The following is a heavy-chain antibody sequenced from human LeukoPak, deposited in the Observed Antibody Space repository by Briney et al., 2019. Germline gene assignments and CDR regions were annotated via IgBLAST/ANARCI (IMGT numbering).Heavy chain of an antibody. D-gene: IGHD3-3*01. Sequence: GGSLRLSCAASGFTFSSYGMHWVRQAPGKGLEWVAVIWYDGSNKYYADSVKGRFTISRDNSKSTLYLQMNSLRAEDTAVYYCAREGAGGSNYDFWSGSPPYMDVWGKGTTVTVSS. J-gene: IGHJ6*03. CDR3: AREGAGGSNYDFWSGSPPYMDV. V-gene: IGHV3-33*01. CDR1: GFTFSSYG. CDR2: IWYDGSNK.